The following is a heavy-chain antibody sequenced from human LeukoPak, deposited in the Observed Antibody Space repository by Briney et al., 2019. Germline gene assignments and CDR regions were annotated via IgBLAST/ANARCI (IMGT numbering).Heavy chain of an antibody. CDR2: ISSSGSTI. CDR1: GFTFSDYY. V-gene: IGHV3-11*01. CDR3: ASGGSYNYYCYYYGMDV. D-gene: IGHD1-1*01. J-gene: IGHJ6*02. Sequence: PGGSLRLSCAASGFTFSDYYMSWIRQAPGKGLEWVSYISSSGSTIYYADSVKGRFTISRDNAKNSLYLQMNSLRAEDTAVYYCASGGSYNYYCYYYGMDVWGQGTTVTVSS.